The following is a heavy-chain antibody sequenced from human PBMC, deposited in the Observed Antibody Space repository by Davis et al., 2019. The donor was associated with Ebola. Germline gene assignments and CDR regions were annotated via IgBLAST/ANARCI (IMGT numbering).Heavy chain of an antibody. J-gene: IGHJ3*02. D-gene: IGHD1-26*01. V-gene: IGHV1-46*01. Sequence: AASVKVSCKASGFTFSTYYMHWVRQAPGQGLEWMGIINPSGGSTSYAQKFQGRVTMTRDTSTSTVYMELSSLRSDDTAVYYCAREGRPSNDAFDIWGQGTMVTVSS. CDR3: AREGRPSNDAFDI. CDR1: GFTFSTYY. CDR2: INPSGGST.